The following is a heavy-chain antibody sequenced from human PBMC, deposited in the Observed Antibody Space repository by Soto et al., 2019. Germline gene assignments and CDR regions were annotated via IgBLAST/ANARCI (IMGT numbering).Heavy chain of an antibody. CDR2: ISSNSAYI. V-gene: IGHV3-21*02. D-gene: IGHD6-13*01. J-gene: IGHJ5*02. Sequence: EVQLVESGGGLVKPGGSLRLSCAASGFTFRSFTMNWVRQAPGKGLEWVSTISSNSAYIYYTDALRGRFTISRDNAKNSLHLKMNSLRAEETAVYYCTRDASRDSSARGWFDPWGPGTLVTVSS. CDR1: GFTFRSFT. CDR3: TRDASRDSSARGWFDP.